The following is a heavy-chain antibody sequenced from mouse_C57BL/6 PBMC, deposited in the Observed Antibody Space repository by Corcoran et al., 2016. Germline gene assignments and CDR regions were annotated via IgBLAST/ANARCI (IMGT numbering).Heavy chain of an antibody. CDR1: GYTFTDYN. Sequence: EVQLQQSGPELVKPGASVKIPCKASGYTFTDYNMDWVKQSHGKSLEWIGDINPNNGGTIYNQKFKGKATLTVDKSSSTAYMELRSLTSEDTAVYYCARRGYGSSTGYFDVWGTGTTVTVSS. CDR2: INPNNGGT. CDR3: ARRGYGSSTGYFDV. J-gene: IGHJ1*03. D-gene: IGHD1-1*01. V-gene: IGHV1-18*01.